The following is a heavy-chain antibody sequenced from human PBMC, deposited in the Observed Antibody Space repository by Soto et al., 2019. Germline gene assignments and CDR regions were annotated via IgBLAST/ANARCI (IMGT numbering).Heavy chain of an antibody. CDR1: GYTFTSYG. Sequence: ASVKVSCKASGYTFTSYGISWVRQAPGQGLEWMGWISAYNGNTNYAQKLQGRVTMTTDTSTSTAYMELRSLRSDDTAVYYCAREGALVVVASTLDYFDYWGQGPLVTVYS. D-gene: IGHD2-15*01. J-gene: IGHJ4*02. CDR2: ISAYNGNT. V-gene: IGHV1-18*01. CDR3: AREGALVVVASTLDYFDY.